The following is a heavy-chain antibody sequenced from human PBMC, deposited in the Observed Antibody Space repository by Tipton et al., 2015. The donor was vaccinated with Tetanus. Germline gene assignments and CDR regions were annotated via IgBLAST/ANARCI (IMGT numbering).Heavy chain of an antibody. CDR3: AKAVAQERYNWFDP. CDR1: GFTFDDYA. D-gene: IGHD6-19*01. V-gene: IGHV3-9*01. CDR2: ISWNSGSI. Sequence: SLRLSCAASGFTFDDYAMHWVRQAPGKGLEWVSGISWNSGSIGYADSVKGRFTISRDNAKNSLYLQMNSLRAEDTALYYCAKAVAQERYNWFDPWGQGTLVTVSS. J-gene: IGHJ5*02.